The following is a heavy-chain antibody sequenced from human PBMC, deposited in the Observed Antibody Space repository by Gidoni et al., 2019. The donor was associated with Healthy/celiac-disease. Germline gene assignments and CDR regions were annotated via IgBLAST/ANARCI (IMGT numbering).Heavy chain of an antibody. D-gene: IGHD1-1*01. V-gene: IGHV3-30*18. J-gene: IGHJ3*02. CDR1: GFTFSSYG. CDR2: ISYDGSNK. Sequence: QVQLVESGGGVVQPGRSLRLSCAASGFTFSSYGMHWVGQAPGKGLEWVAVISYDGSNKYYADSVKGRFTISRDNSKNTLYLQMNSLRAEDTAVYYCAKDLVNWNDDGALDDIWGQGTMVTVSS. CDR3: AKDLVNWNDDGALDDI.